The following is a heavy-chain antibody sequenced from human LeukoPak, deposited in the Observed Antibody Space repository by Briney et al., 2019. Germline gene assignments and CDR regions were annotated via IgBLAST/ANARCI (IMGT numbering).Heavy chain of an antibody. Sequence: PGGSLRLSCAASGFTFSSYWMHWVRQAPGKGLVWVSRINSDGSTTNYADSVKGRFTISRDNAKNTLDLQMNSLRAEDTAVYYCARGAGYNYPYYFDYWGQGTLVTVSS. CDR3: ARGAGYNYPYYFDY. D-gene: IGHD5-24*01. CDR1: GFTFSSYW. CDR2: INSDGSTT. J-gene: IGHJ4*02. V-gene: IGHV3-74*01.